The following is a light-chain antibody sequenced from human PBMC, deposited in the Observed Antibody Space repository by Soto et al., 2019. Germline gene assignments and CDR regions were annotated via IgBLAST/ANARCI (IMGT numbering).Light chain of an antibody. Sequence: QTVVTQEPSFSVSPGGTVTLTCGLNSGSVSTNYYPAWYQQTPGQAPRALIYHTNTPSSGVPDRFSGSILRNRAALTISGAQADDESDYYCVLYITGGTWVFGGGTKLTVL. CDR1: SGSVSTNYY. CDR3: VLYITGGTWV. V-gene: IGLV8-61*01. CDR2: HTN. J-gene: IGLJ3*02.